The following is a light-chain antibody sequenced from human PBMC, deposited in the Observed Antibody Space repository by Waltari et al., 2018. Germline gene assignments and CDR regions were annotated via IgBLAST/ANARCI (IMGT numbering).Light chain of an antibody. Sequence: EIVLTQSPGTLSLSPGERATLSCRASQSVSSSYLAWYQQKPGQAPRRLIYGASSRATGIPDRFSGSGSGTDFTLTHSRLEPEDFAVYYCQQYGSSRTFGQGTKLEIK. V-gene: IGKV3-20*01. CDR1: QSVSSSY. CDR3: QQYGSSRT. J-gene: IGKJ2*01. CDR2: GAS.